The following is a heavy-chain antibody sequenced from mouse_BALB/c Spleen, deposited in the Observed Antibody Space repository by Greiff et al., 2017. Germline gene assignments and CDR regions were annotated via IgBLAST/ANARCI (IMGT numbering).Heavy chain of an antibody. CDR1: GYSITSDYA. J-gene: IGHJ4*01. Sequence: EVQLQESGPGLVKPSQSLSLTCTVTGYSITSDYAWNWIRQFPGNKLEWMGYISYSGSTSYNPSLKSRISITRDTSKNQFFLQLNSVTTEDTATYYCARFPYDYGRLDYWGQGTSVTVSS. CDR3: ARFPYDYGRLDY. D-gene: IGHD2-4*01. CDR2: ISYSGST. V-gene: IGHV3-2*02.